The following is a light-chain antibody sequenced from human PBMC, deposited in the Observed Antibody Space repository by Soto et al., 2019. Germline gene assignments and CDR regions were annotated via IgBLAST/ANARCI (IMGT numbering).Light chain of an antibody. Sequence: EIVLTQSPGTLSLSPGERATLSCRASQSVSGSYLAWYQQKPGQAPRLLIYGASSRATGIPDRFSGSGSGPDFTLTISRLEPEDLAAYYCRQYGGSPFTFGPGTKVDIK. V-gene: IGKV3-20*01. CDR2: GAS. J-gene: IGKJ3*01. CDR1: QSVSGSY. CDR3: RQYGGSPFT.